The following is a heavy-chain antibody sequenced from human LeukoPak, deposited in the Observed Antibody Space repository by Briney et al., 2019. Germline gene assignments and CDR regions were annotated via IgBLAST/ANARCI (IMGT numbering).Heavy chain of an antibody. CDR3: AKDRLAAAETNWFDP. V-gene: IGHV3-53*01. Sequence: GGSLRLSCAASGFTVSSNYMSWVRQAPGKGLEWVSVIYSGGSTYYADSVKGRFTISRDNSKNTLYLQMNSLRAEDTAVYYCAKDRLAAAETNWFDPWGQGTLVTVSS. CDR1: GFTVSSNY. CDR2: IYSGGST. D-gene: IGHD6-13*01. J-gene: IGHJ5*02.